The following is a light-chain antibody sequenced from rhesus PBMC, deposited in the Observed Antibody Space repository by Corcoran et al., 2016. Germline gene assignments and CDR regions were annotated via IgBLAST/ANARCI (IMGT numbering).Light chain of an antibody. CDR2: DVS. V-gene: IGKV1-28*03. CDR3: LQHNSYPRT. Sequence: DIQMTQSPSSLSASVGDTVTITCRARQGISSYLNWFQQQPGKAPKLLIYDVSNLESGVPSRFSGSGSGTDFTLTSSSLQPEEFAAYYCLQHNSYPRTFGQGTKVEIK. CDR1: QGISSY. J-gene: IGKJ1*01.